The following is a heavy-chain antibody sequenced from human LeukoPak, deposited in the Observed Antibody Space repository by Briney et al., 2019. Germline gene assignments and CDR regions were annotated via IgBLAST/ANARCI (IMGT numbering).Heavy chain of an antibody. Sequence: GGSLRLSCAASGFTFSSYSMNWVRQAPGKGLEWVSSISSSSSYIYYADSVKGRFTISRDNAKNSLYLQMNSLRAEDTAVYYCARCLGATRCAFDIWGQGTMVSVSS. CDR1: GFTFSSYS. V-gene: IGHV3-21*01. CDR2: ISSSSSYI. CDR3: ARCLGATRCAFDI. D-gene: IGHD1-26*01. J-gene: IGHJ3*02.